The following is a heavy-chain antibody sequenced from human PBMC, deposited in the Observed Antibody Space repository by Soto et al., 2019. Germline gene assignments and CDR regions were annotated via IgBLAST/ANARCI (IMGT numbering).Heavy chain of an antibody. D-gene: IGHD3-22*01. V-gene: IGHV3-11*01. Sequence: GGSLRLSCAASGFSFRDYYMSWIRQAPWKGLEWISYISGSGNTIYYADSVKGRFIISRDNAKNSLFLQMNSLRADDTAVYYCARDRLPMVVVVMGWFDPWGQGTLVTVS. CDR2: ISGSGNTI. J-gene: IGHJ5*02. CDR1: GFSFRDYY. CDR3: ARDRLPMVVVVMGWFDP.